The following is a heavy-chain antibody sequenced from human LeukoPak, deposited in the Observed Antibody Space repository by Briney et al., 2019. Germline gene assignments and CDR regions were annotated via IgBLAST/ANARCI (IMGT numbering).Heavy chain of an antibody. CDR3: ARDLVYAIGWFDP. J-gene: IGHJ5*02. CDR1: GGSFSGYY. D-gene: IGHD2-8*01. V-gene: IGHV4-31*11. Sequence: SETLSLTCAVYGGSFSGYYWSWIRQHPGKGLEWIGYIYYSGSTYYNPSLKSRVTISVDTSKNQFSLKLSSVTAADTAVYYCARDLVYAIGWFDPWGQGTLVTVSS. CDR2: IYYSGST.